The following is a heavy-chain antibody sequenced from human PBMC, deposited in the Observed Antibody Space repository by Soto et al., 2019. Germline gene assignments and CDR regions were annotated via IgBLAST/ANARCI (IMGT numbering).Heavy chain of an antibody. V-gene: IGHV3-23*01. CDR2: ISNNNVDT. D-gene: IGHD6-13*01. CDR3: SNWSGYVAS. CDR1: GFTFSSHS. J-gene: IGHJ4*02. Sequence: EVHLLESGGGLVQPGGSLRLSCAASGFTFSSHSMTWVRQAPGKGLEWISGISNNNVDTFYAESVKGRFTISRDNSKNTVPLQMDSLRADDTARYFSSNWSGYVASWGQGTLVIVSS.